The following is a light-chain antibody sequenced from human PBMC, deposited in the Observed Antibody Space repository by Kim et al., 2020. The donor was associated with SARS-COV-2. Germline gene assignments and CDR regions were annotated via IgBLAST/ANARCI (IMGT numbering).Light chain of an antibody. CDR2: EVN. J-gene: IGLJ3*02. Sequence: GQSITISCTGTSSDVGSYNLVSWYQQHPGKAPKVMIYEVNKRPSGVSNRFSGSKSGSTASLTISGLQAEDEADYYCCSYAGSSTWVFVGGTQLTVL. CDR1: SSDVGSYNL. CDR3: CSYAGSSTWV. V-gene: IGLV2-23*02.